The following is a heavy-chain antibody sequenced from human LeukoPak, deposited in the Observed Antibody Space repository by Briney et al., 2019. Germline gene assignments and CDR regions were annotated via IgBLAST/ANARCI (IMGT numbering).Heavy chain of an antibody. J-gene: IGHJ6*04. D-gene: IGHD3-10*02. CDR2: ISTSSNYI. V-gene: IGHV3-21*01. CDR3: AELGITMIGGV. Sequence: GGSLRLSCAASGFTFISYNMNWVRQAPGKGLEWVSSISTSSNYIYYADSLKGRFTISRDNAKNSLYLQMNSLRAEDTAVYYCAELGITMIGGVWGKGTTVTISS. CDR1: GFTFISYN.